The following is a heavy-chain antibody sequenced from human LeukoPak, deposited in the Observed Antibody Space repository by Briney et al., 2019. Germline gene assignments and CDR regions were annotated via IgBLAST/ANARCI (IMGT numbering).Heavy chain of an antibody. CDR2: TYYRSQWYN. D-gene: IGHD4-23*01. CDR3: ARVVGRSRYYGGVDY. Sequence: SQTLSLTRVISGDSVSSKSVAWNWIRQSPSGGFECLGRTYYRSQWYNDHSLSVKSRITITPDTSKNQLSLHRISVCHEDSAVYYCARVVGRSRYYGGVDYWGQGHLVTVYS. CDR1: GDSVSSKSVA. V-gene: IGHV6-1*01. J-gene: IGHJ4*02.